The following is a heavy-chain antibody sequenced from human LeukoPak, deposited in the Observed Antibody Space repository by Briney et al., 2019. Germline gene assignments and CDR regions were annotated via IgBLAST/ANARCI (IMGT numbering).Heavy chain of an antibody. CDR3: ARGQNGYNYAPFDI. Sequence: SVKVSCKASGDTFSSYPISWVRQAPGQGLQWMGGIIPIFGTSNYAQKFQGRVTLAADESTTTAYMELSSLRSEDTAVYYCARGQNGYNYAPFDIWGQGTMVTVSS. V-gene: IGHV1-69*13. CDR1: GDTFSSYP. J-gene: IGHJ3*02. D-gene: IGHD1-1*01. CDR2: IIPIFGTS.